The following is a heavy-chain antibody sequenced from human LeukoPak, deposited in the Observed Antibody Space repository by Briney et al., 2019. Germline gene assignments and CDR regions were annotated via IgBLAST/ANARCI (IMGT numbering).Heavy chain of an antibody. V-gene: IGHV5-51*01. CDR3: ARRSKGIAATGAYVYYFDY. J-gene: IGHJ4*02. Sequence: GESLKISCKGSGYSFTGYWIGWVRQMPGKGLEWMGIIYPGDSDTRYSPSFQGQVTISADKSISTAYLQWSSLKASDTAMYYCARRSKGIAATGAYVYYFDYWGQGTLVTVSS. CDR2: IYPGDSDT. D-gene: IGHD6-13*01. CDR1: GYSFTGYW.